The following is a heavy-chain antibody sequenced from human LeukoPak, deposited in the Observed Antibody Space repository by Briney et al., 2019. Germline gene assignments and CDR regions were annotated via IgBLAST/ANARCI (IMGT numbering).Heavy chain of an antibody. CDR3: AKPIAAANFDY. D-gene: IGHD6-13*01. V-gene: IGHV3-23*01. J-gene: IGHJ4*02. CDR1: GFTFSSYA. CDR2: ISGTGDTT. Sequence: GGSLRLSCAASGFTFSSYAMSWVRQAPGKGLEWVSAISGTGDTTYYADSVKGRFTISRDNSKDTLYLQMNSLRAEDTAVYYCAKPIAAANFDYWGQGTLVTVSS.